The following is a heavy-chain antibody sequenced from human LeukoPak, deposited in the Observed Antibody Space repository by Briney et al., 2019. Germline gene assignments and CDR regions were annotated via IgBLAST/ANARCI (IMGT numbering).Heavy chain of an antibody. CDR1: GGSISSYY. J-gene: IGHJ5*02. D-gene: IGHD5-12*01. V-gene: IGHV4-59*12. CDR3: ARPRGYSGYEWFNWFDP. Sequence: PSETLSLTCTVSGGSISSYYWSWIRQPPGKGLEWIGYIYYSGSTNYNPSLKSRVTISVDTSKNQLSLKLSSVTAADTAVYYCARPRGYSGYEWFNWFDPWGQGTLVTVSS. CDR2: IYYSGST.